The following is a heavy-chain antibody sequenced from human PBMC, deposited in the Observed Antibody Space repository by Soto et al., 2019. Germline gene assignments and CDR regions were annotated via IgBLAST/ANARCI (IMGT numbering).Heavy chain of an antibody. CDR3: ARLSGSWQSWCDP. CDR2: INHSGST. D-gene: IGHD6-13*01. CDR1: GGSFSGYY. V-gene: IGHV4-34*01. Sequence: SETLSLTCAVYGGSFSGYYWSWIRQPPGKGLEWIGEINHSGSTNYNPSLKSRVTISVDTSKNQFSLKVSSVTAADTAVYYCARLSGSWQSWCDPWGQGTLVTVSS. J-gene: IGHJ5*02.